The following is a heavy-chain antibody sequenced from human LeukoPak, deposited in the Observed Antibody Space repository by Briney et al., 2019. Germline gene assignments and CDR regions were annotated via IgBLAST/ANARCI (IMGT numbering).Heavy chain of an antibody. CDR2: ISSSSSYI. J-gene: IGHJ4*02. CDR3: ARDLGFDY. Sequence: GGALRLSCAASGFTFSSYSMNWVRQAPGKGREGVSSISSSSSYIYYADSVKGRFTISRDNAKNSLYLQMNSLRAEDTAVYYCARDLGFDYWGQGTLVTVSS. CDR1: GFTFSSYS. D-gene: IGHD3-16*01. V-gene: IGHV3-21*01.